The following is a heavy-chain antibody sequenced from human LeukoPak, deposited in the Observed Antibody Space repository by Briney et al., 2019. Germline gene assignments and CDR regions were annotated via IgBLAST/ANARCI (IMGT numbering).Heavy chain of an antibody. CDR2: IWYDGSNK. V-gene: IGHV3-33*01. CDR1: GFTFSSYG. J-gene: IGHJ4*02. CDR3: ARERPYYDSSGYWYYFDY. Sequence: GRSLRLSCAASGFTFSSYGMHWVRQAPGKGLEWAAVIWYDGSNKYYADSVKGRFTISRDNSKNTLYLQMNSLRAEDTAVYYCARERPYYDSSGYWYYFDYWGQGTLVTVSS. D-gene: IGHD3-22*01.